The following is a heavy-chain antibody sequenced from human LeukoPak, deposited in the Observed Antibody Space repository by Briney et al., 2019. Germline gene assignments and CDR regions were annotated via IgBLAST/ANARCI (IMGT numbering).Heavy chain of an antibody. CDR1: KHTFNIYG. Sequence: GGSLRLSCAAAKHTFNIYGMHWVRQAPGKGLEWVAFIRDDGSDKYYGDSVKGRFTISRDNSKNTLYLQMNSLRPEDTAVYYCAKDSGGDYTYLGVEYFHFDLWGRGTLVTVSS. CDR2: IRDDGSDK. CDR3: AKDSGGDYTYLGVEYFHFDL. V-gene: IGHV3-30*02. J-gene: IGHJ2*01. D-gene: IGHD2-21*02.